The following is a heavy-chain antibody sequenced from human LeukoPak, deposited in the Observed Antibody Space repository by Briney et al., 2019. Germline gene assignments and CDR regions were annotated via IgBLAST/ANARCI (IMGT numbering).Heavy chain of an antibody. V-gene: IGHV1-2*02. J-gene: IGHJ4*02. CDR1: GYTFTGYY. Sequence: VASVKVSCKASGYTFTGYYMHWVRHAPGQGLEWMGWINPNSGGTNYAQKFQGRVTMTRDTSISTAYMELSRLRSGDTAVYYCARVGSGWYGRDFDYWGQGTLVTVSS. CDR2: INPNSGGT. CDR3: ARVGSGWYGRDFDY. D-gene: IGHD6-19*01.